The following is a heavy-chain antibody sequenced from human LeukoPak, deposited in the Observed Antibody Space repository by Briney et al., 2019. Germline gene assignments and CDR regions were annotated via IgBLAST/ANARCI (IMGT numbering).Heavy chain of an antibody. CDR1: GGSISSYY. CDR3: ARVFSSGNKLTTFACFDP. D-gene: IGHD3-10*01. CDR2: IYTSGST. Sequence: KSSETLSLTCTVSGGSISSYYWSWIRQPAGKGLEWIGRIYTSGSTNYNPSLKSRVTMSVDTSKNQFSLKLSSVTAADTAVYYCARVFSSGNKLTTFACFDPWGQGTLVTVSS. V-gene: IGHV4-4*07. J-gene: IGHJ5*02.